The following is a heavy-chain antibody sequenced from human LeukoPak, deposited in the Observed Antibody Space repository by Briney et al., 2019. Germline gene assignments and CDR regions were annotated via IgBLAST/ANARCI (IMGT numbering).Heavy chain of an antibody. J-gene: IGHJ3*02. CDR2: IYYSGST. V-gene: IGHV4-61*10. D-gene: IGHD1-26*01. CDR3: ARAYRGKGAFDI. CDR1: GGSISSGSYY. Sequence: SETLSLTCTVSGGSISSGSYYWSWIRQPAGKGLEWIGYIYYSGSTNYNPSLKSRVTISVDTSKNQFSLKLSSVTAADTAVYYCARAYRGKGAFDIWGQGTMVTVSS.